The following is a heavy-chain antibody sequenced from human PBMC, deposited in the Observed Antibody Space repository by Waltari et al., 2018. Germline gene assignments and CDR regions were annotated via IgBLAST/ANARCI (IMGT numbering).Heavy chain of an antibody. CDR3: AGPMVRGVITSRRMDV. CDR2: INHSGST. D-gene: IGHD3-10*01. CDR1: GGSFSGYY. J-gene: IGHJ6*02. V-gene: IGHV4-34*01. Sequence: QVQLQQWGAGLLKPSETLSLTCAVYGGSFSGYYWSWIRHPPGKGLEWIGEINHSGSTNYNPSLKSRVTISVDTSKNQFSLKLSSVTAADTAVYYCAGPMVRGVITSRRMDVWGQGTTVTVSS.